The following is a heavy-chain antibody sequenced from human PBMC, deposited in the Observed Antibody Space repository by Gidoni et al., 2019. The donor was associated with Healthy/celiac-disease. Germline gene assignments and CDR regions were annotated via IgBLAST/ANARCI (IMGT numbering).Heavy chain of an antibody. CDR3: ARLSGYYGRWGTYDAFDI. V-gene: IGHV5-51*01. J-gene: IGHJ3*02. D-gene: IGHD6-25*01. Sequence: EVQLVQSGAAVKKPGESLKISCKGSVYSFTSYWIGWVRQMPGKGLEWMGIIYPGDSDTRYSPSFQGQVTISADKSISTAYLQWSSLKASDTAMYYCARLSGYYGRWGTYDAFDIWGQGTMVTVSS. CDR2: IYPGDSDT. CDR1: VYSFTSYW.